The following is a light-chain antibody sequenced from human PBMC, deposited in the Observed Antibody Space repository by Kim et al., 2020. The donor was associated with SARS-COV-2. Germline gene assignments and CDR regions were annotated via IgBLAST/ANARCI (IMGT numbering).Light chain of an antibody. Sequence: NFMLTQPHSVSESPGKTVTISCTRSSGSIASNYVQWYQQRPGSAPTTVIYEDNQRPSGVPDRFSGSIDSSSNSASLTISGLKTEDEADYYCQSYDRGHVVFGGGTQLTVL. CDR1: SGSIASNY. CDR3: QSYDRGHVV. J-gene: IGLJ2*01. V-gene: IGLV6-57*04. CDR2: EDN.